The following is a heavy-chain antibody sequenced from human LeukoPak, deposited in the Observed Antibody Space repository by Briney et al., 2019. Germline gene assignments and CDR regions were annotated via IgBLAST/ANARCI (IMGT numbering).Heavy chain of an antibody. Sequence: SGPTLVNPTQTLTLTCTFSGFSLSTDGMCVSWIRQPPGKALEWLALIDWDDDIYYNTSLKTRLTMSKGTSNNQVVLTMTNMDPVDTGTYYCARIPGKPYDDGMDVWGQGTTVTVSS. J-gene: IGHJ6*02. CDR3: ARIPGKPYDDGMDV. V-gene: IGHV2-70*01. CDR2: IDWDDDI. CDR1: GFSLSTDGMC.